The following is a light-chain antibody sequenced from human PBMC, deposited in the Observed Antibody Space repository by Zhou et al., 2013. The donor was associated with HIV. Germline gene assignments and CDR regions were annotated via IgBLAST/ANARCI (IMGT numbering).Light chain of an antibody. CDR1: QSISSY. J-gene: IGKJ5*01. Sequence: DIQMTQSPSSLSASVGDRVTITCRASQSISSYLNWYQHKPGKAPKLLIYGSSSLQSGVPSRFSGSGSGTEFTLSISSLQPEDFATYYCQQSYSTPPTFGQGTRLEI. CDR2: GSS. V-gene: IGKV1-39*01. CDR3: QQSYSTPPT.